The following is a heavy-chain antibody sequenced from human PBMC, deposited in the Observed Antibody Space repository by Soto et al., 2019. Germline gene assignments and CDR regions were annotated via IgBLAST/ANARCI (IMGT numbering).Heavy chain of an antibody. CDR2: ISYDGSNK. CDR3: ARELQTIFGVVIKIYYGMDV. J-gene: IGHJ6*02. CDR1: GFTFSSYA. V-gene: IGHV3-30-3*01. Sequence: GGSLRLSCAASGFTFSSYAMHWVRQAPGKGLEWVAVISYDGSNKYYADSVKSRFTISRDNSKNTLYLQMNSLRAEDTAVYYCARELQTIFGVVIKIYYGMDVWGQGTTVTVSS. D-gene: IGHD3-3*01.